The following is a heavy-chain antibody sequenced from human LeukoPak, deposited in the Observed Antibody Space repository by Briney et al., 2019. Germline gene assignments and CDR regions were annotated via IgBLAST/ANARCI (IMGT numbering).Heavy chain of an antibody. J-gene: IGHJ5*02. CDR1: GGSFSGYY. CDR3: ARGGAMVRGVLNWFDP. D-gene: IGHD3-10*01. V-gene: IGHV4-34*01. Sequence: SETLSLTCAVYGGSFSGYYWSWIRQPPGKGLEWIGEINHSGSTNYNPSLKSRVTISVDTSKNQFSLKLSSVTAADTAVYYCARGGAMVRGVLNWFDPWGQGTLVTVSS. CDR2: INHSGST.